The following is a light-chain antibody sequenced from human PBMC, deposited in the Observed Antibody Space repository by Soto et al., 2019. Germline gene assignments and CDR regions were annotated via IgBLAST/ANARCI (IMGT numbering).Light chain of an antibody. V-gene: IGKV3-20*01. J-gene: IGKJ3*01. Sequence: EIVLTQSPGTLSLSPGERATLSCRASQSVSSNLAWYQQKPGQAPRLIIHGASRRATDIPDRFSGSGSGADFTLTINTLEPEDFAAYYCQQYGSSPFTCGPGTKVDIK. CDR1: QSVSSN. CDR3: QQYGSSPFT. CDR2: GAS.